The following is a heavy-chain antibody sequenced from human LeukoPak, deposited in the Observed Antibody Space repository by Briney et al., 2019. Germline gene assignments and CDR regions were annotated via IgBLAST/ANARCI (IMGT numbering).Heavy chain of an antibody. D-gene: IGHD4-17*01. CDR1: GFTFDDYA. V-gene: IGHV3-9*03. J-gene: IGHJ3*02. Sequence: TGGSLRLSCAASGFTFDDYAMHWVRQAPGKGLEWVSGISWNSGSMGYADSVKGRFTISRDNAKNSLYLQMNSLRAEDMALYYCAKARAYGDYGDAFDIWGQGTMVTVSS. CDR2: ISWNSGSM. CDR3: AKARAYGDYGDAFDI.